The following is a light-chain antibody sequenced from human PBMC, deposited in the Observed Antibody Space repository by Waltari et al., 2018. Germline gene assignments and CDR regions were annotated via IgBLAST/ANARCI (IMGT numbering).Light chain of an antibody. CDR1: SGHTTNI. CDR3: QTGGHGTWV. J-gene: IGLJ3*02. Sequence: QLVLTQSPSASASLGASVTLTCTLSSGHTTNIIAWLQQKPEKGPRYLIKVNSDGSHNKGVEIPDRFSGSSSGAERYLTISSLQSEDEADYYCQTGGHGTWVFGGGTRLTVL. CDR2: VNSDGSH. V-gene: IGLV4-69*01.